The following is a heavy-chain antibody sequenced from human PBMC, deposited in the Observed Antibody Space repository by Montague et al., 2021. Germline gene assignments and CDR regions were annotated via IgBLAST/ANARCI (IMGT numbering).Heavy chain of an antibody. Sequence: CAISGDSVADNNAAWNWIRQSPSIRLEWLGRTYYRSTWYTDYAVSVKGRIAINPDTSKNQFSLQLNSVTPEDTAVYYCAREGVGDLLFSFDTWGQGTLVTVSS. J-gene: IGHJ4*02. CDR2: TYYRSTWYT. D-gene: IGHD3-10*01. V-gene: IGHV6-1*01. CDR3: AREGVGDLLFSFDT. CDR1: GDSVADNNAA.